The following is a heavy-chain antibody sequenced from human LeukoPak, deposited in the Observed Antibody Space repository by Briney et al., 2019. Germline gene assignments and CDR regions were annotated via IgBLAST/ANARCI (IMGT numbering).Heavy chain of an antibody. Sequence: PSETLSLTCAVYGGSFSGYYWSWIRQPPGKGLEWIGTMYYSGTTFYNPSLRSRVTMSVDTSKNQFSLKLTSVTAADTAVYYCARTTEGGYTYDYFYYYYMDVWGKGTTVTISS. J-gene: IGHJ6*03. CDR1: GGSFSGYY. D-gene: IGHD5-18*01. CDR3: ARTTEGGYTYDYFYYYYMDV. V-gene: IGHV4-34*01. CDR2: MYYSGTT.